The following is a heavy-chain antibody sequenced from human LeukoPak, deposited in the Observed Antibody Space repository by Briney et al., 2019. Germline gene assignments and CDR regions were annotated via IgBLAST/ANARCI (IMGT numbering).Heavy chain of an antibody. D-gene: IGHD6-19*01. CDR2: IYYSGST. V-gene: IGHV4-39*01. J-gene: IGHJ4*02. CDR3: ASLEEQWLVRGVVDY. Sequence: SETLSPTCTVSGGSISSSSYYWGWIRQPPGKGLEWIGSIYYSGSTYYNPSLKSRVTISVDTSKNQFSLKLSSVTAADTAVYYCASLEEQWLVRGVVDYWGQGTLVTVSS. CDR1: GGSISSSSYY.